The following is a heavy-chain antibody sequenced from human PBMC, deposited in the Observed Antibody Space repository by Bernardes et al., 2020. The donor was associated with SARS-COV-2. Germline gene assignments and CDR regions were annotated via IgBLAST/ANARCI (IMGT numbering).Heavy chain of an antibody. V-gene: IGHV1-24*01. CDR2: FDIERGET. J-gene: IGHJ4*02. CDR3: AADYGQRVKF. CDR1: GFTLSEFA. Sequence: ASVKVSCRISGFTLSEFAIHWVRQAPGNGLEWMGGFDIERGETVYAQRFQGRVTMTEDTSTDTAYVEVTGLRSEDTAVYYCAADYGQRVKFWGQGTVVIVSA. D-gene: IGHD4-17*01.